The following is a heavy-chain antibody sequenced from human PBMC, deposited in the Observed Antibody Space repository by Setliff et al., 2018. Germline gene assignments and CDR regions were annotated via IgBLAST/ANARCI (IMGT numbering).Heavy chain of an antibody. CDR2: IFQSGIT. V-gene: IGHV4-38-2*01. CDR3: ARLGGLLVATMPFDY. D-gene: IGHD5-12*01. CDR1: GFSITNGYY. J-gene: IGHJ4*02. Sequence: PSETLSLTCAVSGFSITNGYYWGWIRQSPGKGLEWIGNIFQSGITFYNPSLKSRVTMSLDTSQNQFSLKLRSVTAADTAVYFCARLGGLLVATMPFDYCGQGTLVTVSS.